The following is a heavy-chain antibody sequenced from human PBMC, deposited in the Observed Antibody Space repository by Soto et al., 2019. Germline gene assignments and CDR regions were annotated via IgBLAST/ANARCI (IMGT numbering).Heavy chain of an antibody. CDR1: GFTFSSYA. V-gene: IGHV3-23*01. CDR3: ARDNGNYGSGSFAH. J-gene: IGHJ4*02. CDR2: LSGTGDSA. D-gene: IGHD3-10*01. Sequence: EVQLLESRGGLVQPGGSLRLSCAASGFTFSSYALSWVRQAPGKGLEWVSALSGTGDSADYANSVKGRFTISRDDSKTTLYLVMSSLRVEDTAIYYCARDNGNYGSGSFAHWGQGTLVTVSS.